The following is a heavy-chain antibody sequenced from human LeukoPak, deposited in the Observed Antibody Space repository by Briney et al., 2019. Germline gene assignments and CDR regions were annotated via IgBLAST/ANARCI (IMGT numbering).Heavy chain of an antibody. D-gene: IGHD3-3*01. CDR2: IYYSGST. Sequence: SETLSLTCTVSGGSISSYYWSWIRQPPGKGLEWIGYIYYSGSTNYNPSLKSRVTISVDTSKNQFSLKLSSVTAADTAVYYCATLWAPYDFWSGRYYYYMDVWGKGTTVTVSS. CDR1: GGSISSYY. CDR3: ATLWAPYDFWSGRYYYYMDV. J-gene: IGHJ6*03. V-gene: IGHV4-59*12.